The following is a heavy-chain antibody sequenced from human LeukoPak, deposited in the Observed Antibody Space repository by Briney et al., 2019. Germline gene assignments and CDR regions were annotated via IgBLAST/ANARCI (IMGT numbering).Heavy chain of an antibody. Sequence: SETLSLTCTVSGGSISSYYWSWIRQPAGKGLEWIGRIYTSGSTNYNPSLKSRVTMSVDTSKNQFSLKLSSVAAADTAVYYCARGEGYCSGGSCYNWFDPWGQGTLVTVSS. D-gene: IGHD2-15*01. CDR3: ARGEGYCSGGSCYNWFDP. CDR2: IYTSGST. V-gene: IGHV4-4*07. J-gene: IGHJ5*02. CDR1: GGSISSYY.